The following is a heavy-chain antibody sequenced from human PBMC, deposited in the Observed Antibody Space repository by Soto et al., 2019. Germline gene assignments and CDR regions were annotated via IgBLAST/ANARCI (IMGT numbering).Heavy chain of an antibody. CDR3: ARGGGGGLFEH. V-gene: IGHV3-11*06. Sequence: PGGSLRLSCATSGFPFIDYYMSWIRQAPGKGLEWLSHISHKSKYRNYADSVKGRFTISRDNTKSSLFLQMNSLGVEDAAVYYCARGGGGGLFEHWGQGVLVTVSS. D-gene: IGHD2-21*01. J-gene: IGHJ4*02. CDR2: ISHKSKYR. CDR1: GFPFIDYY.